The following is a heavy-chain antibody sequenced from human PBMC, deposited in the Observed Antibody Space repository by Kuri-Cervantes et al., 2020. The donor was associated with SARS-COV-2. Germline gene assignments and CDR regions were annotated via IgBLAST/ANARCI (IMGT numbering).Heavy chain of an antibody. J-gene: IGHJ5*02. D-gene: IGHD3-22*01. CDR3: ARERSLGTKIVVVVIDH. V-gene: IGHV4-59*10. CDR1: GGSFSSYY. Sequence: SETLSLTCAVYGGSFSSYYWSWIRQPAGRRLEWLGRIYSDGATNYNPSLQNQVTMSVDTSKNQFSLNLTSVTAADTAIYYCARERSLGTKIVVVVIDHWGQGTPVTCAS. CDR2: IYSDGAT.